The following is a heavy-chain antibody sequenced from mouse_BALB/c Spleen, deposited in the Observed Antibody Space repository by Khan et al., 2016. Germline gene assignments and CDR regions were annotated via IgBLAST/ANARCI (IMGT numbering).Heavy chain of an antibody. V-gene: IGHV5-17*02. J-gene: IGHJ2*01. CDR2: ISNGGSVI. CDR1: GFTFSNFG. Sequence: EVELVESGGGLVQPGGSRKLSCAASGFTFSNFGMHWVRQAPEKELEWVAFISNGGSVIYYADTVKGRFTISRDNPKNTLFLQMTSLRSEDTTMYYCGRGDYWGQGTTLTVSS. CDR3: GRGDY.